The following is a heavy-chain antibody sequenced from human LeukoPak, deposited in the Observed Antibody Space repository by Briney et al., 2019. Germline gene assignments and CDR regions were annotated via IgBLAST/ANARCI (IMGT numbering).Heavy chain of an antibody. Sequence: PGGSLRLSCAASGFTFSSYSMNWVRQAPGKGLEWVSSISSSSSYIYYADSVKGRFTISRDNAKNSLYLQMNSLRAEDTAVYYCARGTGIAVAGSVLDWFDPWGRGTLVTVSS. CDR3: ARGTGIAVAGSVLDWFDP. V-gene: IGHV3-21*01. CDR1: GFTFSSYS. CDR2: ISSSSSYI. D-gene: IGHD6-19*01. J-gene: IGHJ5*02.